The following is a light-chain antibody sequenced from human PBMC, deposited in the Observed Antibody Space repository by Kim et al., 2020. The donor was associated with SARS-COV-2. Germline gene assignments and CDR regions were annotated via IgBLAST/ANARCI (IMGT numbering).Light chain of an antibody. J-gene: IGKJ2*03. CDR1: QSVRRN. CDR2: GGS. Sequence: SPGERGTFSGRARQSVRRNVAWYQQKTGQAPRLLIYGGSTRATGIPAKFSGSGWGTEFTLTISSLQSDDSAVYYCQQYNNWPPYSFGQGTKVDIK. CDR3: QQYNNWPPYS. V-gene: IGKV3D-15*01.